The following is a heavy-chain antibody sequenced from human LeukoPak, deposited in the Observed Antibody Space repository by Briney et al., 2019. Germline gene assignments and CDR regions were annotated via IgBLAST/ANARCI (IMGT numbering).Heavy chain of an antibody. D-gene: IGHD5-18*01. CDR2: IRSKPYGGTT. V-gene: IGHV3-49*03. CDR1: GFAFGDYA. CDR3: TRGLEDTAMVTPNNFDY. J-gene: IGHJ4*02. Sequence: PGGSLRLSCITSGFAFGDYAMSWFRQAPGKGLEWVGFIRSKPYGGTTEYAASVKGRYTISRDDSKSIAYLQMNSLKTEDTAVYYCTRGLEDTAMVTPNNFDYWGQGTLVTVSS.